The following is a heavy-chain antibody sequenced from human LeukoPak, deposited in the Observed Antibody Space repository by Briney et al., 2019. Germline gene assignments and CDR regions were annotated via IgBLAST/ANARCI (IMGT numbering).Heavy chain of an antibody. D-gene: IGHD6-19*01. J-gene: IGHJ6*02. CDR1: GVSISSYY. V-gene: IGHV4-59*01. CDR2: IYYSGST. CDR3: ARETAEAGTNGNSYYGMDV. Sequence: SGTLSLTCTVSGVSISSYYWSWIRQPPGKGLEWMAYIYYSGSTNYNPSLKSRGTISVDTSKNPFSLKLSYVTAADTAVYYCARETAEAGTNGNSYYGMDVWGQGTTVTVSS.